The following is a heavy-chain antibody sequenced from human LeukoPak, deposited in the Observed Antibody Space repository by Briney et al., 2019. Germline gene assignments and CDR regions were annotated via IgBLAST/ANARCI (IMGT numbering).Heavy chain of an antibody. J-gene: IGHJ4*02. CDR2: INAGNGNT. CDR3: ARDRAYCGGDCYPDY. V-gene: IGHV1-3*01. D-gene: IGHD2-21*02. CDR1: GYTFTSYA. Sequence: GASVKVSCKASGYTFTSYAMHWVRQAPGQRLEWMGWINAGNGNTKYSQKFQGRVTITRDTSASTAYMELSSLRSEDTAVYYCARDRAYCGGDCYPDYWGQGTLVTVSS.